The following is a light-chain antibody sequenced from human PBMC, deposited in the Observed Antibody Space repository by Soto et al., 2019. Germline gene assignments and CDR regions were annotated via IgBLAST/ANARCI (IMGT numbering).Light chain of an antibody. CDR3: QQYHSYSLT. CDR1: QSISSW. J-gene: IGKJ4*01. V-gene: IGKV1-5*01. CDR2: DAS. Sequence: DVKMTQSPSTLSTYVGDRVTITCRASQSISSWLAWYQQKPGKAPKLLIYDASSLESGVPSRFSGSGSGTEFTLTISSLQPDDFAPYYCQQYHSYSLTFGGGTKVDIK.